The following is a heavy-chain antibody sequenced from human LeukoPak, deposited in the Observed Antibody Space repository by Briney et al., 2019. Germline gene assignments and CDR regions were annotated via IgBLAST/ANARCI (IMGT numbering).Heavy chain of an antibody. CDR3: AKDILAAAGTLSDYFDY. CDR2: ISWDGGST. CDR1: GFTFDDYT. Sequence: GGSLRLSCAASGFTFDDYTMHWVRQAPGKGLEWVSLISWDGGSTYYADSVKGRFTISRDNSKNSLYLQMNSLRTEDTALYYCAKDILAAAGTLSDYFDYWGQRTLVTVSS. V-gene: IGHV3-43*01. J-gene: IGHJ4*02. D-gene: IGHD6-13*01.